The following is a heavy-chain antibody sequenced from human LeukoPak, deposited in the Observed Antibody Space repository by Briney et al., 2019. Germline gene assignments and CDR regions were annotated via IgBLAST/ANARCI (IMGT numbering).Heavy chain of an antibody. CDR1: GGSISSYY. J-gene: IGHJ4*02. Sequence: SETLSLTCTVSGGSISSYYWSWIRQPPGKGLEWIGYIYYSGSTNYNPSLKSRVTISADTSKNQFSLRLSSVTAADTAVYYCAGRNSLQLWFNYWGQGTQVTVSS. D-gene: IGHD5-18*01. CDR3: AGRNSLQLWFNY. CDR2: IYYSGST. V-gene: IGHV4-59*08.